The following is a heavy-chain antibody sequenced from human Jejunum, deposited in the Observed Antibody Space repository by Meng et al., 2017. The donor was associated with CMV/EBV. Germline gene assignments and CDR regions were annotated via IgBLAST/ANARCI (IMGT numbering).Heavy chain of an antibody. CDR1: GFPFSSHW. V-gene: IGHV3-74*01. J-gene: IGHJ5*02. CDR2: INIDGTST. CDR3: TRDVRRGWFDP. Sequence: CAASGFPFSSHWMHWVRQVPGKGLVWVSRINIDGTSTTYADSVKGRFTISRDNAENTLYLQMNSLRVEDTAVYFCTRDVRRGWFDPWGQGTLVTVSS.